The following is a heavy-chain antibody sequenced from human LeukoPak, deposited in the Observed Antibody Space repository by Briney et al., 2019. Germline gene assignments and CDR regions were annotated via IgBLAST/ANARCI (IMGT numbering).Heavy chain of an antibody. Sequence: WETLSLTCTVSGGSIRGSNYFWGWIRQPPGKGLEWIGTIYYSGSTYYSPSLKSRVTISVDTSKNQFSLKLSSVTAADTAVYYCARQALSGEPIWGQGTMVTASS. CDR2: IYYSGST. D-gene: IGHD1-14*01. J-gene: IGHJ3*02. CDR1: GGSIRGSNYF. CDR3: ARQALSGEPI. V-gene: IGHV4-39*01.